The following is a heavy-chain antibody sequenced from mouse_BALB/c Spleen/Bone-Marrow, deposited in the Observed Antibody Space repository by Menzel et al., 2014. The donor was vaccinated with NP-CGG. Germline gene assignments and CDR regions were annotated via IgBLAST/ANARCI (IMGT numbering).Heavy chain of an antibody. Sequence: EVQRVESGGGLVQPGGSLKLSCAASGFTFSSYGMSWVRQTPDKRMELVATINSNGGSTYYPDSAKGRFTISRDNAKNTLYLQMSSLKSEDTAMYYCARVSYYAMDYWGQGTSVTVSS. CDR3: ARVSYYAMDY. CDR1: GFTFSSYG. J-gene: IGHJ4*01. CDR2: INSNGGST. V-gene: IGHV5-6-3*01.